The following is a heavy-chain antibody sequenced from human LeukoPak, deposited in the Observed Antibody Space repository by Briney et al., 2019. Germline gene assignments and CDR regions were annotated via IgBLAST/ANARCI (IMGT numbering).Heavy chain of an antibody. CDR1: GFTFRSYN. J-gene: IGHJ6*03. CDR2: IDGASTFI. V-gene: IGHV3-48*04. D-gene: IGHD3-10*01. Sequence: QSGGSLRLSCAAFGFTFRSYNMIWARQAPGKGLEWVSNIDGASTFIYYADSVKGRFTISRDNAKNSLYLQMNSLRAEDTALYHCAREILWSRRHSTDRGYYMDVWGKGTTVTVSS. CDR3: AREILWSRRHSTDRGYYMDV.